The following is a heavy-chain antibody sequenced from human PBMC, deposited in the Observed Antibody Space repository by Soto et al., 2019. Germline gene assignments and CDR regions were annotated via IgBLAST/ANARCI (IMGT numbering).Heavy chain of an antibody. Sequence: ASVKVSCKASGYTFTSYAMHWVRQAPGQRLEWMGWINAGNGNTKYSQKFQGRVTITRDTSASTAYMELSSLRSEDTAVYYCARGKYYYDSSGYYYTYWGQGTLVTVS. CDR3: ARGKYYYDSSGYYYTY. D-gene: IGHD3-22*01. CDR2: INAGNGNT. V-gene: IGHV1-3*01. J-gene: IGHJ4*02. CDR1: GYTFTSYA.